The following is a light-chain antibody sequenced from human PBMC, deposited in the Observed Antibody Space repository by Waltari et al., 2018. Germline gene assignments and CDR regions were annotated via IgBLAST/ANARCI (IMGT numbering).Light chain of an antibody. CDR2: KNT. CDR1: ALPKQY. Sequence: SYELTQPPSVSVSPGQTARITCSGDALPKQYASWYQQKPGQAPVRVLYKNTETPSGIPGRFSGSSSGTTVTLTISGVQAEDEADYFCQSAGSSGFYRVFGGGTRLTVL. CDR3: QSAGSSGFYRV. J-gene: IGLJ3*02. V-gene: IGLV3-25*03.